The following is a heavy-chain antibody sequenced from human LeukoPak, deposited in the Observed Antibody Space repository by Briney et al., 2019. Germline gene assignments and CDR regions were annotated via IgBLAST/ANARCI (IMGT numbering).Heavy chain of an antibody. D-gene: IGHD5-18*01. V-gene: IGHV1-18*01. CDR3: ARDSRGGYSYGYNLNY. Sequence: GASVKLSCNAAGYTFTSYGISRGRQPHGQGLERMGWISAYNGNTNYAKKLQGRVTMTTDTSTSTAYMELRSLRSDDTAVYYCARDSRGGYSYGYNLNYWGQGTLVTVSS. CDR2: ISAYNGNT. J-gene: IGHJ4*02. CDR1: GYTFTSYG.